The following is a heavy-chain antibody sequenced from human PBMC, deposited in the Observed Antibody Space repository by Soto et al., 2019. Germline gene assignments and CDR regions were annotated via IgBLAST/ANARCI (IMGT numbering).Heavy chain of an antibody. CDR2: ISGSGGSK. J-gene: IGHJ5*02. V-gene: IGHV3-23*01. CDR3: AKPSLTGTTGYWFDP. CDR1: GFTFSSYA. Sequence: EVQLLESGGGLVQPGGSLRLSCAASGFTFSSYAMSWVRQAPGKGLEWVSAISGSGGSKYYADSVQGRFTISRDTSKNTLYLQMNSLRAEDTAVYYCAKPSLTGTTGYWFDPWGQGTLVTVSS. D-gene: IGHD1-7*01.